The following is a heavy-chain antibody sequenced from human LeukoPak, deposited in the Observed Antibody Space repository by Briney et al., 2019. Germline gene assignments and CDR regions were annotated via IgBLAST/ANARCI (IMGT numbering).Heavy chain of an antibody. CDR2: INPSGGST. Sequence: GASVNVSCKASGYTFTSYYMHWGRQAPGQGLEWMGIINPSGGSTSYAQKFQGRVTMTRDTSTSTVYMELSSLRSEDTAVYYCARRAYSGNYPAGYFDYWGQGTLVTVSS. V-gene: IGHV1-46*01. J-gene: IGHJ4*02. CDR3: ARRAYSGNYPAGYFDY. CDR1: GYTFTSYY. D-gene: IGHD1-26*01.